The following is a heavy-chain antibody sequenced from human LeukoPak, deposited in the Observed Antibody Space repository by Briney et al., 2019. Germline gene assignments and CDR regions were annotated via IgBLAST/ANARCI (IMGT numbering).Heavy chain of an antibody. CDR2: IIPILGIA. CDR1: GGTFSSYA. V-gene: IGHV1-69*04. J-gene: IGHJ6*02. CDR3: ARRSEAYYYDSSGYDNYYYGMDV. D-gene: IGHD3-22*01. Sequence: ASVKVSCKASGGTFSSYAISWVRQAPGQGLEWMGRIIPILGIANYAQKFQGRVTITADKSTSTAYMELGSLGSEDTAVYYCARRSEAYYYDSSGYDNYYYGMDVWGQGTTVTVSS.